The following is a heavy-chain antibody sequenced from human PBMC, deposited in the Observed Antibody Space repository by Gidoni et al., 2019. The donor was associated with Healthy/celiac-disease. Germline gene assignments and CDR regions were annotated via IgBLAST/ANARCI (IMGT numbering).Heavy chain of an antibody. CDR1: DWSFSGYY. D-gene: IGHD1-7*01. V-gene: IGHV4-34*01. CDR2: INHSGST. Sequence: QVQLQQWGAGLLKPSETLSLTCAVYDWSFSGYYWSWIRQPPGKGLEWIGEINHSGSTNYNPSLKSRVTISVDTSKNQFSLKLSSVTAADTAVYYCARGRITGTTGAWYWGQGTLVTVSS. J-gene: IGHJ4*02. CDR3: ARGRITGTTGAWY.